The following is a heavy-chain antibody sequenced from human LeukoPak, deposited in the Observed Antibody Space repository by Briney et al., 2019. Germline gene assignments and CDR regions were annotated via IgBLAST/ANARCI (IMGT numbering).Heavy chain of an antibody. CDR1: GGSISSGGYS. J-gene: IGHJ3*02. CDR2: IYHSGST. CDR3: ARGYPHYYDSSGYGAFDI. V-gene: IGHV4-30-2*01. D-gene: IGHD3-22*01. Sequence: SETLSLTCAVSGGSISSGGYSWSWLRQPPGQGLEWIGYIYHSGSTYYNPSLKSRVTISVDRSKNQFSLKLSSVTAADTAVYYCARGYPHYYDSSGYGAFDIWGQGTMVTVSS.